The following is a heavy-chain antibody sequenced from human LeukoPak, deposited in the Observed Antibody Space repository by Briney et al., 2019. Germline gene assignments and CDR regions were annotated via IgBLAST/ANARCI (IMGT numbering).Heavy chain of an antibody. Sequence: ASVKVSCKASGYTFTSYDINWVRQATGQGLEWMGWMNPSSGNTGYAQKFQGRVTMTRNTSISTAYMELSSLRSEDTAVYYCARGGGYCSGGSCPYYFDYWGQGTLVTVSS. J-gene: IGHJ4*02. CDR3: ARGGGYCSGGSCPYYFDY. V-gene: IGHV1-8*01. D-gene: IGHD2-15*01. CDR2: MNPSSGNT. CDR1: GYTFTSYD.